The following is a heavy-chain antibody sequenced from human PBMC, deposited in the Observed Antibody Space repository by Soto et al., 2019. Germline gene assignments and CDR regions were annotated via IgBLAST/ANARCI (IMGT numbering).Heavy chain of an antibody. CDR2: ISGSGGST. CDR3: AKVLPGYSSGWSGNDY. D-gene: IGHD6-19*01. J-gene: IGHJ4*02. V-gene: IGHV3-23*01. Sequence: GGSLRLSCAASGFTFSSYAMSWVRQAPGKGLEWVSAISGSGGSTYYADSVKGRFTISRDNSKNTLYLQMNSLRAEDTAVYYCAKVLPGYSSGWSGNDYWGQGTLVTVSS. CDR1: GFTFSSYA.